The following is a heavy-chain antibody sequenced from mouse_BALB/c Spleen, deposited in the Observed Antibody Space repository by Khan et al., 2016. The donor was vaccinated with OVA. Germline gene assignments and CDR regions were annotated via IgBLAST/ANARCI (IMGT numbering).Heavy chain of an antibody. J-gene: IGHJ2*01. CDR3: AREAYRYDEYYFDY. CDR1: GFTFSSYA. D-gene: IGHD2-14*01. CDR2: ISSGGST. Sequence: DVLLVESGGGSVKPGGSLKLSCAVSGFTFSSYAMSWVRQTPEQRLEWVASISSGGSTYYPDSVKGRFTISRDNARNILSLQMSSLRSEDMARYYCAREAYRYDEYYFDYWGQGTTLTVSS. V-gene: IGHV5-6-5*01.